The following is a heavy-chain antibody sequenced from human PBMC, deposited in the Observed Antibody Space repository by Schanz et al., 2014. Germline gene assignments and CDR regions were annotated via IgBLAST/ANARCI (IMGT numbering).Heavy chain of an antibody. CDR2: ISVYTGNT. CDR1: GYTFTTYA. V-gene: IGHV1-18*01. CDR3: AKAEYDILTDSYSRLDP. D-gene: IGHD3-9*01. Sequence: QVQLVQSGAEAKKPGASARVSCKASGYTFTTYAMSWVRQAPGQGLEWEGWISVYTGNTKDGQKDQGRVSRTAATSTNTAYMERRSLRSDDAAVYYCAKAEYDILTDSYSRLDPWGQGTLVTVSS. J-gene: IGHJ5*02.